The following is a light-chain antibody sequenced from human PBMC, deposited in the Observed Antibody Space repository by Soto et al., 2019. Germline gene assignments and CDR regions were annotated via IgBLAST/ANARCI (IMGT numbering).Light chain of an antibody. CDR1: QSLFNQY. CDR3: QQYSNSPRT. J-gene: IGKJ1*01. Sequence: EIMLTQSPGTLSLSPGERATLSCRASQSLFNQYLAWYQHRPGQAPRLLTHGASTRATGIPERFSGSGSGTDFILTISSLDLDDFAVYYCQQYSNSPRTFGQGTKVELK. CDR2: GAS. V-gene: IGKV3-20*01.